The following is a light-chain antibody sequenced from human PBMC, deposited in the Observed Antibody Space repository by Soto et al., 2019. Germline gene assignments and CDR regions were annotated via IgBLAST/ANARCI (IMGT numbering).Light chain of an antibody. Sequence: DIQMTQSPSSLSASVGDRVTITCQASQDIRNYLNWYQQKPGKAPNLLIYDASNLRAGVPSRFSGSGSGTEFTFTTGGLQPEAIATYYCQHDAHHPPLSFGGGTKVEIK. J-gene: IGKJ4*01. CDR1: QDIRNY. V-gene: IGKV1-33*01. CDR3: QHDAHHPPLS. CDR2: DAS.